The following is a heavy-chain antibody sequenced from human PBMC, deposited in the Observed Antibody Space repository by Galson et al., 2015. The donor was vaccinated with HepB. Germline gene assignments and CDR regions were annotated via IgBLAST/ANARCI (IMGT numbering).Heavy chain of an antibody. CDR2: ISASAAST. CDR3: AVTNSGNY. CDR1: GFTFSDSP. Sequence: SLRLSCAASGFTFSDSPMIWVRQAPGKGLEWVSSISASAASTYHADSVKGRFTISRDNSKNTLYLQMNSLRAEDTAVYYCAVTNSGNYWGPGTLVTVSS. J-gene: IGHJ4*02. V-gene: IGHV3-23*01. D-gene: IGHD7-27*01.